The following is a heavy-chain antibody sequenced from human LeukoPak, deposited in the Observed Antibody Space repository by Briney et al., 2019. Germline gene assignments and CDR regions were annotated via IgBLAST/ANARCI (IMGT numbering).Heavy chain of an antibody. CDR2: IGASGGST. CDR1: GFTFSSYA. CDR3: ARVRLEQWLVYYFDY. J-gene: IGHJ4*02. V-gene: IGHV3-23*01. Sequence: GGSLRLSCATSGFTFSSYAMSWVRQAPGKGLEWVSGIGASGGSTYYADSVKGRFTISRDNAKNSLYLQMNSLRAEDTAVYYCARVRLEQWLVYYFDYWGQGTLVTVSS. D-gene: IGHD6-19*01.